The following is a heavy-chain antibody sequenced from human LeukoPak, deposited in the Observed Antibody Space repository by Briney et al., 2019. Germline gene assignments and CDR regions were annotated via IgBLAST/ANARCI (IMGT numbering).Heavy chain of an antibody. Sequence: GGYLRLSCSASGITFSTYAMNWVSQATGKGLKYITSISPDGRNTYYADSMKGRFTISRDNSENTLYLQVSSLRPEDTAMYYCVNQLRLGELVYWGQGTLVTVSS. D-gene: IGHD3-16*01. V-gene: IGHV3-64D*06. CDR1: GITFSTYA. CDR3: VNQLRLGELVY. CDR2: ISPDGRNT. J-gene: IGHJ4*02.